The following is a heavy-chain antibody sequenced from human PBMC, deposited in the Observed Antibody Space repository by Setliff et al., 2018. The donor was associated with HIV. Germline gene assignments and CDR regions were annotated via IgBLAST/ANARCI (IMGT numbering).Heavy chain of an antibody. CDR2: INPSGGDT. CDR1: GYTFTSYY. CDR3: ALLNHIVVVTALLPGDY. Sequence: ASVKVSCKASGYTFTSYYMHWVRQSPRHGLEWMGIINPSGGDTEYAQKFQDRVTMTPDTSTSTVYMELSRLRSDDTAVYYCALLNHIVVVTALLPGDYWGQGTPVTVSS. V-gene: IGHV1-46*01. D-gene: IGHD2-21*02. J-gene: IGHJ4*02.